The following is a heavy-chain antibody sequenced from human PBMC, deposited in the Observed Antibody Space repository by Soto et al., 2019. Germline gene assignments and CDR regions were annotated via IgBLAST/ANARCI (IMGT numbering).Heavy chain of an antibody. Sequence: EVQLLESGGDLVQPGGSLRLSCAASGFTFSSYAMNWVRQAPGKGLECVSAISGSGGSTYYADSVKGRFTISRDNSKNTLYLQMNSLRAEDTAVYYCAKGSNLLRYFVDYWGQGTLVTVSS. D-gene: IGHD3-9*01. J-gene: IGHJ4*02. CDR2: ISGSGGST. CDR1: GFTFSSYA. V-gene: IGHV3-23*01. CDR3: AKGSNLLRYFVDY.